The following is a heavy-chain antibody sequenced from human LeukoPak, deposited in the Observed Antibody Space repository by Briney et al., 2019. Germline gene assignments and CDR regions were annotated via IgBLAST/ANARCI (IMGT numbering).Heavy chain of an antibody. CDR1: GFTFSSYA. V-gene: IGHV3-30-3*01. J-gene: IGHJ3*01. Sequence: QPGGSLRLSCAASGFTFSSYAMHWVRQAPGKGLEWVAVISYDGSNKYYADSVKGRFTISRDNSKNTPFLQMNSLRPEDTAVQMNSLRPEDTAVYYCARERQGEWLYDAFDVWGQGTMVTVSS. D-gene: IGHD3-10*01. CDR2: ISYDGSNK. CDR3: SLRPEDTAVYYCARERQGEWLYDAFDV.